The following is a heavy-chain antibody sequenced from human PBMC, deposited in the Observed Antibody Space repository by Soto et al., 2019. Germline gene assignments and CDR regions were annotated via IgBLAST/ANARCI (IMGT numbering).Heavy chain of an antibody. Sequence: ASVKVSCKASGYTFTNYCINWVLQAPVQVLEWMGWISVYNGNTDYAEKLQGRVTVTTDTSTSTAYMELRSLRSDDTAVYYCARGAATYYYDSSGYNDYWGQGTLVTVS. J-gene: IGHJ4*02. CDR3: ARGAATYYYDSSGYNDY. V-gene: IGHV1-18*04. CDR2: ISVYNGNT. CDR1: GYTFTNYC. D-gene: IGHD3-22*01.